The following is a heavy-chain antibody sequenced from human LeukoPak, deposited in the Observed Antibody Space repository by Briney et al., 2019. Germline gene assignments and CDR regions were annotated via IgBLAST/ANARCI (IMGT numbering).Heavy chain of an antibody. CDR3: AKQMVRGSDSDAFDI. CDR2: ISGSGGST. Sequence: GGSLRLSCAASGFTFSGYAMSWVRQAPGKGLEWVSAISGSGGSTYYADSVKGRFTISRDNSKNTLYLQMNSLRAEDTAVYYCAKQMVRGSDSDAFDIWGQGTMVTVSS. V-gene: IGHV3-23*01. D-gene: IGHD3-10*01. J-gene: IGHJ3*02. CDR1: GFTFSGYA.